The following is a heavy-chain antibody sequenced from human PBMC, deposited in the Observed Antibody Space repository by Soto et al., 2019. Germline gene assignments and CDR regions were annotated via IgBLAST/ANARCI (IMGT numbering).Heavy chain of an antibody. D-gene: IGHD2-21*02. J-gene: IGHJ4*02. CDR3: GALRGDSPGLAW. CDR1: GGSITIGGYC. CDR2: IYDSGST. V-gene: IGHV4-61*03. Sequence: SETLSLTCTVSGGSITIGGYCWSWIRQPPGKGLEWIGYIYDSGSTDYNPSLKSRVTISVDTSKNHFSLGLSSVTAADTAMYYGGALRGDSPGLAWWAQGTLVTVSS.